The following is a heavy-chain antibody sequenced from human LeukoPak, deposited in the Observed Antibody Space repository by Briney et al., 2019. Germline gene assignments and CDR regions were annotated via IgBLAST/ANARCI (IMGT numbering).Heavy chain of an antibody. V-gene: IGHV4-30-4*01. CDR1: GGSISSGDYY. J-gene: IGHJ5*02. D-gene: IGHD3-3*01. CDR3: ARDASPYDFRSGYHMPAWFDP. Sequence: PSQTLSLTCTVSGGSISSGDYYWSWIRQPPGKGLEWIGYIYYSGSTYYNPSLKSRATISVDTSKNQFSLKLSSVTAADTAVYYCARDASPYDFRSGYHMPAWFDPWGQGTLVTVSS. CDR2: IYYSGST.